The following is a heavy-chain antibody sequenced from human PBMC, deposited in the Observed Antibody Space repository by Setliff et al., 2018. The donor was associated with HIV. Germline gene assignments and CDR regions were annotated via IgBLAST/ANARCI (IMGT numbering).Heavy chain of an antibody. CDR2: INPSGGSA. Sequence: ASVKVSCKASGYTFTRNQIHWVRQAPGQGLEWMGIINPSGGSAAYAEKFRGRVTMTSDTSTNTVFVELNSVRSEDTAVYYCARAGSGSPLILFDYWGQGTLVTVSS. CDR1: GYTFTRNQ. D-gene: IGHD1-26*01. V-gene: IGHV1-46*01. CDR3: ARAGSGSPLILFDY. J-gene: IGHJ4*02.